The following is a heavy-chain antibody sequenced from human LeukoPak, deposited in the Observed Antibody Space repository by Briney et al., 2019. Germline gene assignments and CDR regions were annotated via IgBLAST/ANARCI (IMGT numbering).Heavy chain of an antibody. Sequence: PGGSLRLSCAASGFTFSSYGMHWVRQAPGKGLEWVAVIWYDGSNKYYADSVKGRFTISRDNAKNSLYLQMNSLRAEDTAVYYCARSRIVGATAYYYYYMDVWGKGTTVTVSS. CDR1: GFTFSSYG. V-gene: IGHV3-33*03. CDR3: ARSRIVGATAYYYYYMDV. J-gene: IGHJ6*03. D-gene: IGHD1-26*01. CDR2: IWYDGSNK.